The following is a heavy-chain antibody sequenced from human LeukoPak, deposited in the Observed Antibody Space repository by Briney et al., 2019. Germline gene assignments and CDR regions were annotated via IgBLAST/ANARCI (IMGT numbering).Heavy chain of an antibody. CDR1: GGSISSYY. CDR2: IYYSGST. J-gene: IGHJ6*02. Sequence: PSETLSLTCTVSGGSISSYYWSWIRQPPGKGLEWIGYIYYSGSTNYNPSLKSRVTISVDTSKNQFSLKLSSVTAADTAVYYCAREDADGMDVWGQGTTVTVSS. V-gene: IGHV4-59*01. CDR3: AREDADGMDV.